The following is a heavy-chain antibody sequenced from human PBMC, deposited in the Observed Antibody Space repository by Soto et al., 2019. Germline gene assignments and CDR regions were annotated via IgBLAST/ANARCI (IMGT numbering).Heavy chain of an antibody. V-gene: IGHV3-33*03. CDR2: IWYDGSNK. D-gene: IGHD6-19*01. J-gene: IGHJ3*02. CDR3: ASSVYSSGWDDAFDI. CDR1: GFTFSSYG. Sequence: GGSLRLSCAASGFTFSSYGMHWVRQAPGKGLEWVAGIWYDGSNKNYADSVKGRFTISRDNAKNTLFLQMNSLRAEDTAVYYCASSVYSSGWDDAFDIWGQGTMVTVSS.